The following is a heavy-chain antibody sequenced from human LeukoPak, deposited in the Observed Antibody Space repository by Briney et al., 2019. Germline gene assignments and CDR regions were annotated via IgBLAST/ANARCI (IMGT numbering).Heavy chain of an antibody. J-gene: IGHJ4*02. CDR3: AKDPLTNTGYFDY. V-gene: IGHV3-30*18. CDR2: ISYDGSKK. CDR1: GFTFSSYG. D-gene: IGHD2-8*01. Sequence: PGGSLRLSCTASGFTFSSYGMHWVRQAPGKGLEWVAVISYDGSKKYYADSVKGRFTISRDNSKNTLYLQMDSLRAEDTAVYYCAKDPLTNTGYFDYWGQGTLVTVSS.